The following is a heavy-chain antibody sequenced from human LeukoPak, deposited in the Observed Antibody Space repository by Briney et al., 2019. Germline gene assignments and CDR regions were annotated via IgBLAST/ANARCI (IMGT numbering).Heavy chain of an antibody. CDR3: ARDPGRQWPPFAGNWFDP. D-gene: IGHD6-19*01. CDR1: GYTFTGYY. J-gene: IGHJ5*02. V-gene: IGHV1-2*02. CDR2: INPNTGGT. Sequence: WASVKVSCKASGYTFTGYYIHWVRQAPGQGLEWMGWINPNTGGTIYAQNFQGRVIMTRDTSISTAYMELSRLRSDDTAVYYCARDPGRQWPPFAGNWFDPWGQGTLVTVSS.